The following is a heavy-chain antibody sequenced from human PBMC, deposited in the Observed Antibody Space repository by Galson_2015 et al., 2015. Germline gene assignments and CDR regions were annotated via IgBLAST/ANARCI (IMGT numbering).Heavy chain of an antibody. V-gene: IGHV3-23*01. J-gene: IGHJ6*02. CDR1: GFTFTTYD. D-gene: IGHD5-18*01. Sequence: SLRLSCAASGFTFTTYDMTWVRQAPGKGLEWVSAVSGSGHTTYYADSVKGRFTISRDNSNNTLYLQMDSLRAGDTAVYYCAREPRYSYGYYYYGMDVWGQGTTVTVSS. CDR3: AREPRYSYGYYYYGMDV. CDR2: VSGSGHTT.